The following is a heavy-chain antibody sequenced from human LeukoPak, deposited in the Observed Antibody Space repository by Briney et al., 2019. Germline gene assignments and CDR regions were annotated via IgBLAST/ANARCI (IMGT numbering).Heavy chain of an antibody. CDR2: ISSSGSTI. V-gene: IGHV3-48*03. CDR1: GFTFSSYE. CDR3: ARDFSFTDYFDY. D-gene: IGHD2-2*01. Sequence: GGSLRLSCAASGFTFSSYEMNWVRQAPGKGLEWVSYISSSGSTIYYADSVKGRFTISRDNAKNSLYLQMNSLRAEDTAVYYCARDFSFTDYFDYWGQGTLVTVSS. J-gene: IGHJ4*02.